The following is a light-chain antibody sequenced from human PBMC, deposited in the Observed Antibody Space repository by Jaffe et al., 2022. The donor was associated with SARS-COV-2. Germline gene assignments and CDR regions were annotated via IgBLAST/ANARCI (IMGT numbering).Light chain of an antibody. CDR1: QSVSSNF. CDR3: QQYASLPPYT. V-gene: IGKV3-20*01. Sequence: EIVLTQSPATLSLSPGERATLSCRASQSVSSNFLAWYQQKPGQAPRLLIYDASNRATGVPDRFSGSGSRTDFTLSISRLEPEDFAVYYCQQYASLPPYTFGQGTKLEMK. CDR2: DAS. J-gene: IGKJ2*01.